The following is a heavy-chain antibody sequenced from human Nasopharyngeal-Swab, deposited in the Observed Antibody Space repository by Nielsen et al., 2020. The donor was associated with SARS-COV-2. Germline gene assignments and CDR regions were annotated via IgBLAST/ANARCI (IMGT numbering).Heavy chain of an antibody. D-gene: IGHD1-1*01. CDR2: ISYDGSNK. Sequence: GESLKISCAASGFSFSSYAMYWVRQAPGKGLEWVTLISYDGSNKYYADSVKGRFTISRDNSKNTLYLQMNSLRVEDTAVYYCARDTCNNNWYACYDYGMDVWGQGTLVTVSS. V-gene: IGHV3-30-3*01. CDR1: GFSFSSYA. J-gene: IGHJ6*02. CDR3: ARDTCNNNWYACYDYGMDV.